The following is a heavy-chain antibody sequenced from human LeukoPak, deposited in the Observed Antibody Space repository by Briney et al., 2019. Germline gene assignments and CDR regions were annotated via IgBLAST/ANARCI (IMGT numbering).Heavy chain of an antibody. J-gene: IGHJ4*02. CDR3: AKAALYSSSSVSYFDY. Sequence: GGSLRLSCAASGFTFSSYAMSWVRQAPGKGLKWVSAISGSGGSTYYADSVKGRFTISRDNSKNTLYLQMNSLRAEDTAVYYCAKAALYSSSSVSYFDYWGQGTLVTVSS. V-gene: IGHV3-23*01. CDR1: GFTFSSYA. D-gene: IGHD6-6*01. CDR2: ISGSGGST.